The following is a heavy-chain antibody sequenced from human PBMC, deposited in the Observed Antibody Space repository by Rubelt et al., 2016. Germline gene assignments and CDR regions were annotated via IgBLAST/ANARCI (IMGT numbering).Heavy chain of an antibody. CDR1: GGSFSGYY. J-gene: IGHJ4*02. V-gene: IGHV4-34*01. CDR2: INHSGST. Sequence: QVQLQQWGAGLLKPSETLSLTCAVYGGSFSGYYWSWIRQSPGKGLEWIGEINHSGSTNYNPSLKRRVTISTDASKNQFSLKLTAVTVADTAVYYCARLMTSAVAGAYWGQGTLVTVSS. CDR3: ARLMTSAVAGAY. D-gene: IGHD6-19*01.